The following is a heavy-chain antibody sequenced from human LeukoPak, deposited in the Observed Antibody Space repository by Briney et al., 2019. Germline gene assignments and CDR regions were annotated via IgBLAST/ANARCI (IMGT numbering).Heavy chain of an antibody. CDR3: ARVRSGTWNGYEY. D-gene: IGHD3-3*01. Sequence: PGGSLRLSCAASGFTFSSYWMHWFRQGPGKGLVWVSRISTDGSSTSYADSVKGRFTISRDNAKNTLYLQMDSLRAEDSAVYYCARVRSGTWNGYEYWGQGTLVTVSS. CDR1: GFTFSSYW. J-gene: IGHJ4*02. CDR2: ISTDGSST. V-gene: IGHV3-74*01.